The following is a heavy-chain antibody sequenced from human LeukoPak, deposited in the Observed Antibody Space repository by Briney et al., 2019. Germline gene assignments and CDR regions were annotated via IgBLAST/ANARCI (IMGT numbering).Heavy chain of an antibody. CDR1: GFTFSSYW. D-gene: IGHD6-13*01. CDR2: IKQDGSEK. J-gene: IGHJ4*02. CDR3: ARLDSSSWYLYAY. V-gene: IGHV3-7*01. Sequence: GGSLRLSCAASGFTFSSYWMSWVRQAPGKGLEWVANIKQDGSEKYYVDSVKGRFTISRDNAKNSLYLQMNSLRAEDTAVYYCARLDSSSWYLYAYWGQGTLVTVSS.